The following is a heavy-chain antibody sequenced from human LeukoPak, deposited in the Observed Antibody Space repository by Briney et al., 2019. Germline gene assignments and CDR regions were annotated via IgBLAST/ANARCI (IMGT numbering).Heavy chain of an antibody. Sequence: ASVKVSCKASGYTFTSYGISWLRQAPGQGLEWMGWISAYNGNTNYAQKLQGRVTMITDASTSTAYMELRSLRSDDTAVYYCARDIVGATTGNWFDPWGQGTLVTVSS. J-gene: IGHJ5*02. D-gene: IGHD1-26*01. V-gene: IGHV1-18*01. CDR2: ISAYNGNT. CDR3: ARDIVGATTGNWFDP. CDR1: GYTFTSYG.